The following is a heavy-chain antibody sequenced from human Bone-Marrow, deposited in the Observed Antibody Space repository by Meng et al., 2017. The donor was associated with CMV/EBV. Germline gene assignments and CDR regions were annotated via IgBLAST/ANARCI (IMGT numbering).Heavy chain of an antibody. V-gene: IGHV4-59*01. D-gene: IGHD4-11*01. CDR1: GGSISSYY. CDR3: ARTTVTTKGYYYGMDV. Sequence: SETLSLTCTVSGGSISSYYWSWIRQPPGKGLEWIGYIYYSGSTNYNPSLKSRVTISVDTSKNQFSLKLSSVTAADTAVYYCARTTVTTKGYYYGMDVWGQGPTVTVYS. J-gene: IGHJ6*02. CDR2: IYYSGST.